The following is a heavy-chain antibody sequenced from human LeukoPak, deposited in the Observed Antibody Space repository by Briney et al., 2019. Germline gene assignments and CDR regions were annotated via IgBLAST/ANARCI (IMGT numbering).Heavy chain of an antibody. CDR1: GDSVSSTSAA. J-gene: IGHJ4*02. Sequence: SQTLSLTCAISGDSVSSTSAALNWIRQSPSRGLEWLVRTYYRSKWYNDYAVSVKSRITITPDTSKNQFSLQLNSMTPEDTAVYYCAREPTSAGSNTYDYWGQGTLVTVSS. V-gene: IGHV6-1*01. CDR2: TYYRSKWYN. D-gene: IGHD6-19*01. CDR3: AREPTSAGSNTYDY.